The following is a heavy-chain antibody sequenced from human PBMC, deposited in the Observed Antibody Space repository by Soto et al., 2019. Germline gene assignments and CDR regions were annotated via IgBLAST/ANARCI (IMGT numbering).Heavy chain of an antibody. CDR3: ARGGKYYYGIDV. J-gene: IGHJ6*02. CDR2: IIPIFGTA. CDR1: GGTFSSYA. V-gene: IGHV1-69*05. Sequence: GASVKVSCKASGGTFSSYAISWVRQAPGQGLEWMGGIIPIFGTANYAQKLQGRVTMTTDTSTSTAYMELRSLRSDDTAVYYCARGGKYYYGIDVWGQGTTVTVSS. D-gene: IGHD6-13*01.